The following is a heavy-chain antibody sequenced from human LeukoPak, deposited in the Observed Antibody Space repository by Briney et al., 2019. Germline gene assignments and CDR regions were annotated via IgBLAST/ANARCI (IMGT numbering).Heavy chain of an antibody. CDR1: GFTFSSYW. CDR2: IKQDGSEK. J-gene: IGHJ4*02. Sequence: GGSLRPSCAASGFTFSSYWMSWVRQAPGKGLEWVANIKQDGSEKYYVDSVKGLFTISRDNAKNSLYLQMNSLRAEDTAVYYCARDEGRLYYDFWSGYYQNAIDYWGQGTPVTVSS. V-gene: IGHV3-7*01. CDR3: ARDEGRLYYDFWSGYYQNAIDY. D-gene: IGHD3-3*01.